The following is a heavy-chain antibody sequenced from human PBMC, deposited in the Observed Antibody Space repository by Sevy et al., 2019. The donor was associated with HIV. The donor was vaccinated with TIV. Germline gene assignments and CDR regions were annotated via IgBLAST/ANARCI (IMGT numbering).Heavy chain of an antibody. D-gene: IGHD1-26*01. CDR3: ARGVVGATTVGMDV. CDR2: INSDGSGT. Sequence: GGSLRLSCAASGFTFSSYWMHWVRQAPGKGLVWVSRINSDGSGTSYGDSVKGRFTISRDNAKNTLYLQMNSLRPEDTAVYYCARGVVGATTVGMDVWGQGTTVTVSS. J-gene: IGHJ6*02. CDR1: GFTFSSYW. V-gene: IGHV3-74*01.